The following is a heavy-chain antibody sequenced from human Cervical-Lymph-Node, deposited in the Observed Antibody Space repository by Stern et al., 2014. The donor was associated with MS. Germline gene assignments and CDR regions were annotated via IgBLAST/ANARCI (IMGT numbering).Heavy chain of an antibody. V-gene: IGHV3-30*04. CDR3: AKGGSGSYLD. CDR1: GFVFRRYA. CDR2: ISYDGRDK. Sequence: VQLVESGGGVVQPGRSLRLSCAASGFVFRRYALHWVRQAPGKGLEWVALISYDGRDKYYTDSVKGRFTVSRDNSNNTVDLEMNSLRLEDTAGYYCAKGGSGSYLDWGQGSLVTVSS. D-gene: IGHD1-26*01. J-gene: IGHJ4*02.